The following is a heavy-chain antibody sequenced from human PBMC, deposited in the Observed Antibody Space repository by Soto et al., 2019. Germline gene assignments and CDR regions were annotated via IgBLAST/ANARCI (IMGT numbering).Heavy chain of an antibody. D-gene: IGHD1-1*01. CDR3: ARGPRRGLTPWNT. V-gene: IGHV4-31*03. CDR1: GGSISSGGYY. J-gene: IGHJ5*02. CDR2: IYYSGST. Sequence: LSLTCTVSGGSISSGGYYLSWIRQHPGKGLEWIGYIYYSGSTYYNPSLKSRVTISVDTSKNQFSLKLSSVTAADTAVYYCARGPRRGLTPWNTWGQGTLVTVSS.